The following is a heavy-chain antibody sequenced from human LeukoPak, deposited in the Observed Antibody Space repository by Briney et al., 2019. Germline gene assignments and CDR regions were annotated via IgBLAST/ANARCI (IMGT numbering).Heavy chain of an antibody. CDR1: GFTVSSNY. D-gene: IGHD6-19*01. J-gene: IGHJ4*02. Sequence: PGGSLRLPCAASGFTVSSNYMSWVRQPAGKGLEWVSVIYSGGATFYADSVKGRFTISRDNSKNTLYLQMNSLRADDTAVYYCSKLKGWYGEGYFDYWGQGTLVTVSS. CDR3: SKLKGWYGEGYFDY. CDR2: IYSGGAT. V-gene: IGHV3-53*01.